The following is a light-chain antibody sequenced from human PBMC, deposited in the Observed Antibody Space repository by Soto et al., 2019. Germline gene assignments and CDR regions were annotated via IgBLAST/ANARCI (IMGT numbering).Light chain of an antibody. Sequence: QSALTQPASVSGSPGQSITISCTGNSSDVGGYNYVSWYQQHPGKAPKLMIYDVSNRPSGVSNRFSGSKSGNTASLTISGLQAEDEADYYCSSYTSSRVFGGGTKVTVL. CDR3: SSYTSSRV. CDR1: SSDVGGYNY. CDR2: DVS. J-gene: IGLJ2*01. V-gene: IGLV2-14*01.